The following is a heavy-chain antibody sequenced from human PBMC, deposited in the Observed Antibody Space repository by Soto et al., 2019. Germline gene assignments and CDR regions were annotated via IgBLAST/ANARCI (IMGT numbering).Heavy chain of an antibody. CDR3: AKASIAAVHYYFDY. J-gene: IGHJ4*02. Sequence: ASVKVSCKASGYTLIMYYIHWMRQTPGQGLEWMGLINPSGGSTTYAQKFQGRVTMTRDTSTSTVYMDLSSLKSEDTAVYYCAKASIAAVHYYFDYWGQGTLVTVSS. V-gene: IGHV1-46*01. CDR1: GYTLIMYY. D-gene: IGHD6-13*01. CDR2: INPSGGST.